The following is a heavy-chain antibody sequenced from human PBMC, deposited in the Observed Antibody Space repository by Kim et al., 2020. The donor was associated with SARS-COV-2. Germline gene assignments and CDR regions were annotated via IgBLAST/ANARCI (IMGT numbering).Heavy chain of an antibody. CDR3: ATIAVTGLWYFDL. CDR2: ISGAGDKT. D-gene: IGHD6-19*01. J-gene: IGHJ2*01. Sequence: GGSLRLSCAASGLTLSRYGISWVRQAPGKGLEWLASISGAGDKTYHADSVKGRFTISRDNPKNTLSLQINSLRVEDTAAYYCATIAVTGLWYFDLWGRGTLVTVSS. CDR1: GLTLSRYG. V-gene: IGHV3-23*01.